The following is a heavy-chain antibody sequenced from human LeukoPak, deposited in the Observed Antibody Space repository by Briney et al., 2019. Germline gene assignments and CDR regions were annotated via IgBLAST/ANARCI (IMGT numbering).Heavy chain of an antibody. CDR2: IYTIGNT. V-gene: IGHV4-61*02. J-gene: IGHJ4*02. Sequence: SETLSLTCTVSGASISRGSHYWSWIRQPAGKGLEWIGRIYTIGNTNYSPSLWRRGTISVDTSKNQFSLRLHSVTAADTAVYYCARDRSYYSDTGTDYWGQGALVTVSS. CDR3: ARDRSYYSDTGTDY. CDR1: GASISRGSHY. D-gene: IGHD3-22*01.